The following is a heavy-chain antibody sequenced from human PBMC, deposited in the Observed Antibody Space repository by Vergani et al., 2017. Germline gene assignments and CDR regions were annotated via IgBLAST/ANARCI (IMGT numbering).Heavy chain of an antibody. D-gene: IGHD3-22*01. J-gene: IGHJ3*02. Sequence: EVQLLESGGGLVQPGGSLRLSCAASGFTFSSFAMSWVRPAPGTGLEWVSTISTSGGSTYYADSVRGRFPISRDNSRNPLYLQMNSLRAEDTAVYYCAKEMRTVYYDSSGYYSDAFDIWGQGTMVTVSS. CDR3: AKEMRTVYYDSSGYYSDAFDI. CDR2: ISTSGGST. V-gene: IGHV3-23*01. CDR1: GFTFSSFA.